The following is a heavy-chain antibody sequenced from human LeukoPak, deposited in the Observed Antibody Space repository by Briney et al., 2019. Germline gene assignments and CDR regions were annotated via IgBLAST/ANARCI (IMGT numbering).Heavy chain of an antibody. D-gene: IGHD3-22*01. V-gene: IGHV4-38-2*01. J-gene: IGHJ3*02. CDR2: IYYSGST. CDR1: GFTFSDYY. CDR3: ARGFDYYDSSGYYYVGAFDI. Sequence: GSLRLSCAASGFTFSDYYMSWIRQPPRKGLEWIGRIYYSGSTYYNPSLKSRVTISVDTSKNQFSLKLSSVTAADTAVYYCARGFDYYDSSGYYYVGAFDIWGQGTMVTVSS.